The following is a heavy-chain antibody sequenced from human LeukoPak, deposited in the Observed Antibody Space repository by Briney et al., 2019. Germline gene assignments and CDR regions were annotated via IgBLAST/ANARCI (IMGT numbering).Heavy chain of an antibody. D-gene: IGHD3-16*02. CDR2: ISGSGANT. CDR1: GFTFSTYA. Sequence: GGSLRLSCAASGFTFSTYAMSWVRQAPGKGLEWVSTISGSGANTYYADSVRGRFAISRDNSKNTLYLHMNSLRAEDTAVYYGAKERAGYTNPYYFHYWGQGTLVTVSS. CDR3: AKERAGYTNPYYFHY. V-gene: IGHV3-23*01. J-gene: IGHJ4*02.